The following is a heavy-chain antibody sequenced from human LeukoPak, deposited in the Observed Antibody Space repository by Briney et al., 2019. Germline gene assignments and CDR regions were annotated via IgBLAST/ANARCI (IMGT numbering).Heavy chain of an antibody. D-gene: IGHD3-3*01. V-gene: IGHV4-59*01. J-gene: IGHJ5*02. CDR3: ARAGGVWFDP. CDR1: GGSISSYY. Sequence: SETLSLTCTVSGGSISSYYWSWIRQPPGKGLEWIGYIYYSGSTNYNPSLKSRVIISVDTSKNQFSLKLSSVTAADTAVYYCARAGGVWFDPWGQGTLVTVSS. CDR2: IYYSGST.